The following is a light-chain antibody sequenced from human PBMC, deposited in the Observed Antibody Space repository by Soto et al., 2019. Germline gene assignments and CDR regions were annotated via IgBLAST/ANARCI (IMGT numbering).Light chain of an antibody. CDR2: GSS. J-gene: IGKJ2*01. CDR3: QQYGSSPPYT. CDR1: LSVSGNY. V-gene: IGKV3-20*01. Sequence: EIVLTQSPGTLSLSPGERATLSCRASLSVSGNYLAWYQQKPRQSPRLLIYGSSDRATGIPDRFSGSGSATDFTLTITRVEPEEFAVYYWQQYGSSPPYTFGQGTKLEIK.